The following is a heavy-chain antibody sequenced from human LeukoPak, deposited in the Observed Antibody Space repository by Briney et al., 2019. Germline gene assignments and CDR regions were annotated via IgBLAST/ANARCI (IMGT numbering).Heavy chain of an antibody. J-gene: IGHJ4*02. CDR2: IYYSGST. V-gene: IGHV4-39*01. Sequence: SETLSLTCTVSGGSISSSSYYWGWIRQPPGKGLEWIGSIYYSGSTYYNPSLKSRVTISVDTSKNQFSLKLSSVTAADTAVYYCARLSAPRYYYDSSGYYNIDYWGQGTLVTVSS. D-gene: IGHD3-22*01. CDR3: ARLSAPRYYYDSSGYYNIDY. CDR1: GGSISSSSYY.